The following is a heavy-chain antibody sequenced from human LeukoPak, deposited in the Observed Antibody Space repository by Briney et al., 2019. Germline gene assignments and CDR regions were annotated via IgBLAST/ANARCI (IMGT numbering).Heavy chain of an antibody. CDR1: GFTFSSYS. Sequence: GGSLRLSCAASGFTFSSYSMNWVRQAPGEGLEWVSSISGSSSYIYYADSVKGRFTISRDNAKNSLYLQMNSLRAEDTAVYYCARAYVVVPAALDYWGQGTLVTVSS. CDR3: ARAYVVVPAALDY. D-gene: IGHD2-2*01. J-gene: IGHJ4*02. V-gene: IGHV3-21*01. CDR2: ISGSSSYI.